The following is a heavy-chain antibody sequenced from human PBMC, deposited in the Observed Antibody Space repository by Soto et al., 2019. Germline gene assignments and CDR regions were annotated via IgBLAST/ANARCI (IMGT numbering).Heavy chain of an antibody. CDR3: ARDLSCSSTSCYLGLDY. V-gene: IGHV1-46*01. D-gene: IGHD2-2*01. J-gene: IGHJ4*02. Sequence: ASVKVSCKASGYTFTSYYMHWVRQAPGQGLEWMGIINPSGGSTSYAQKFQGRVTMTRDTSTSTVYMELSSLRSEDTAVYYCARDLSCSSTSCYLGLDYWGQGTLVTVSS. CDR2: INPSGGST. CDR1: GYTFTSYY.